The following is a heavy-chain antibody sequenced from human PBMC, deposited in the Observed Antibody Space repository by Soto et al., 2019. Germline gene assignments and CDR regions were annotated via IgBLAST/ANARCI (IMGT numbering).Heavy chain of an antibody. CDR2: IKQDESEK. D-gene: IGHD3-9*01. CDR1: GFTFSSYW. CDR3: ARLDIPMSDWSRRGLDV. V-gene: IGHV3-7*01. Sequence: RLSCAASGFTFSSYWMSWVRQAPGKGLEWVANIKQDESEKYYVDSVKGRFTISRDNAKNSLYVQMNSLRHEDTAVYYCARLDIPMSDWSRRGLDVWGQGTTVTVSS. J-gene: IGHJ6*02.